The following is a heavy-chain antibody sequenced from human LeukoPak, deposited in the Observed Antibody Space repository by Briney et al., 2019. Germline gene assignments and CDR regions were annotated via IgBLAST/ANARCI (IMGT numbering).Heavy chain of an antibody. D-gene: IGHD5-18*01. CDR1: GFTFSDYY. CDR3: ARRTEDTAMVYDY. V-gene: IGHV3-11*06. Sequence: GGSLRLSCAASGFTFSDYYMSWIRQAPGKGLEWVSYISSSSSYTNYADSVKGRFTISRDNAKNSLYLQMSSLRAEDTAVYYCARRTEDTAMVYDYWGQGTLVTVSS. J-gene: IGHJ4*02. CDR2: ISSSSSYT.